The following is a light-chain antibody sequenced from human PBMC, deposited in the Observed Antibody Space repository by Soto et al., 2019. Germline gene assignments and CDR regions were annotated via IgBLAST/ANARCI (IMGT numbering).Light chain of an antibody. V-gene: IGKV3-20*01. Sequence: EIVLTQSPGTLSLSPGERATLSCRASQNVRNNYLAWYQQKPGQAPRLIFYGASSRTAGIPDRFSGSGSGTDFTLTIRTLEPEDFAVYYCQHYGNSPALAFGGGTKVEIK. CDR1: QNVRNNY. CDR2: GAS. J-gene: IGKJ4*01. CDR3: QHYGNSPALA.